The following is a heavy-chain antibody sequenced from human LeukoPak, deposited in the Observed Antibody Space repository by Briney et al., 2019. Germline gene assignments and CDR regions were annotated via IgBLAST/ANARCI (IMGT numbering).Heavy chain of an antibody. J-gene: IGHJ3*02. CDR1: GFTFSSYS. V-gene: IGHV3-21*01. CDR3: SSDKGDAFDI. Sequence: GGSLRLSCAASGFTFSSYSMNWVRQAPGKGLEWVSSISSSSRYIYYADSVKGRFTISRDNAKNSLYLQMNSLRAEDTAVYYCSSDKGDAFDIWGQGTMVTVSS. CDR2: ISSSSRYI.